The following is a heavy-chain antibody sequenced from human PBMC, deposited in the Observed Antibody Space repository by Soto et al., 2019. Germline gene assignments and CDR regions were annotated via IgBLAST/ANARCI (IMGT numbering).Heavy chain of an antibody. D-gene: IGHD5-12*01. CDR2: IYYSGTH. J-gene: IGHJ4*02. CDR1: GGSISSYY. CDR3: ARVQMATLYFDY. Sequence: KTSETLSLTCTVSGGSISSYYWSWVRQPPGRGLEWIGYIYYSGTHKYNPSLKSRLTISVDTSKNQFSLRLNSVTAADTAVYYCARVQMATLYFDYWGQGALVTVSS. V-gene: IGHV4-59*01.